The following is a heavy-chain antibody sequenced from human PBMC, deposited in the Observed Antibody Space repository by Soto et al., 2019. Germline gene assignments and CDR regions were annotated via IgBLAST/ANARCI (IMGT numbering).Heavy chain of an antibody. CDR3: AKDMRDPYYDFWSGHRSPLGLYGMDV. Sequence: EVQLVESGGGLVQPGRSLRLSCAASGFTFDDYAMHWVRQAPGKGLEWVSGISWNSGSIGYADSVKGRFTISRDNAKNSLYLQMNSLRAEDTALYYCAKDMRDPYYDFWSGHRSPLGLYGMDVWGQLTTVTVSS. J-gene: IGHJ6*02. CDR1: GFTFDDYA. V-gene: IGHV3-9*01. CDR2: ISWNSGSI. D-gene: IGHD3-3*01.